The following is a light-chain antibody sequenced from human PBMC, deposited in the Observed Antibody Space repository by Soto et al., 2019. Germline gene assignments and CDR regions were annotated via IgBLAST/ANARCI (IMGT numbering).Light chain of an antibody. V-gene: IGLV2-14*03. CDR2: GVT. Sequence: QSALTQPASVSGSPGQSITISCTGSSSDVGHSNHVSWYQQHPGKAPKLIIYGVTNRPSGISNRFSGSKSGSTASLTISGLKPEDEADYYCNSYTISTTYVFGTGTKLTVL. CDR3: NSYTISTTYV. J-gene: IGLJ1*01. CDR1: SSDVGHSNH.